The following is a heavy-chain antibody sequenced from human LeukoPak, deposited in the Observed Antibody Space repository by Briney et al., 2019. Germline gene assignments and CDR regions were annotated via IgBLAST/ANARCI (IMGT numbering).Heavy chain of an antibody. CDR2: IRGDTTTI. CDR3: ARDHDYAFDY. Sequence: GGSLRLSCAASGFTFSDLPMNWVRQAPGKGLEWVSHIRGDTTTIFYSDSVKGRFTISRDNAKNSLYLQMNSLRAEDTAVYYCARDHDYAFDYWGQGTLVTVSS. CDR1: GFTFSDLP. D-gene: IGHD4-17*01. V-gene: IGHV3-48*01. J-gene: IGHJ4*02.